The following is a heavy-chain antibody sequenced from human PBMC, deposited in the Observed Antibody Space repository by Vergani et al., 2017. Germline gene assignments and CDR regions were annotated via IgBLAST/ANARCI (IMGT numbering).Heavy chain of an antibody. Sequence: QVQLVQSGAEVKKPGSSVKVSCKASGGTFSSYAISWVRQAPGQGLEWMGGIIPIFGIVNYAQKFQGRVTITADKSTSTAYMELSSLRSEDTAVYYCARVGFSDSSGYYNYWGQGTLVTVSS. J-gene: IGHJ4*02. V-gene: IGHV1-69*17. D-gene: IGHD3-22*01. CDR1: GGTFSSYA. CDR3: ARVGFSDSSGYYNY. CDR2: IIPIFGIV.